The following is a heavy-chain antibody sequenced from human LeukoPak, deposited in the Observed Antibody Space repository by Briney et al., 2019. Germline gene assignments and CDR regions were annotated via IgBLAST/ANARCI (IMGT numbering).Heavy chain of an antibody. CDR1: GGTFSSYA. V-gene: IGHV1-69*13. CDR3: ARDTPSYDFWSGYGWFDP. D-gene: IGHD3-3*01. Sequence: SVKVSCKASGGTFSSYAISWVRQAPGQGLEWMGGIIPIFGTANYAQKFQGRVTITADESTSTAYMELSSLRSVDTAVYYCARDTPSYDFWSGYGWFDPWGQGTLVTVSS. CDR2: IIPIFGTA. J-gene: IGHJ5*02.